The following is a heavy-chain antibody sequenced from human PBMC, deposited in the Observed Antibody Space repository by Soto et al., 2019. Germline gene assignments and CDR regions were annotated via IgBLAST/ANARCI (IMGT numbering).Heavy chain of an antibody. Sequence: ASVNGSWKSSGYSFSGCGISWGRRAPGQGLEWMGWIYPYNGNTKYVQKLQGRVTMTTDTSTSTAYMELRSLTSDDTAVYYCARLVCSGDSCYSPVDYWGQGTQVTVSS. CDR1: GYSFSGCG. D-gene: IGHD2-15*01. J-gene: IGHJ4*02. CDR2: IYPYNGNT. CDR3: ARLVCSGDSCYSPVDY. V-gene: IGHV1-18*04.